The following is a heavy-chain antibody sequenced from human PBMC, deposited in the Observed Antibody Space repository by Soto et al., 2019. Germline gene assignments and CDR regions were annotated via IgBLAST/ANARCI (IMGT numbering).Heavy chain of an antibody. J-gene: IGHJ6*03. CDR2: IKSKTDGGTT. CDR1: GFTFSNAW. V-gene: IGHV3-15*01. Sequence: GGPLRLSCAASGFTFSNAWMSWVRQAPGKGLEWVGRIKSKTDGGTTDYAAPVKGRFNISREDSKNTLYLQMNSLKTEDTAVYYCTTVYTGYPNYYYYSYLDVWGKGTTVTVSS. D-gene: IGHD3-9*01. CDR3: TTVYTGYPNYYYYSYLDV.